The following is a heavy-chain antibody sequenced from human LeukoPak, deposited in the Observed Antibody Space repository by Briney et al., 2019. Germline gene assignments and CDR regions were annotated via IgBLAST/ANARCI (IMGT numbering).Heavy chain of an antibody. J-gene: IGHJ4*02. D-gene: IGHD2-15*01. V-gene: IGHV4-4*07. Sequence: SETLSLTCTVSGGSISSYYWSWIRQPAGKGLEWIGRIYSSGNTNYNPSLKSRVTMSVDTSKNQFSLKLSSVTAADTAVYYCARGEGRYCSGGSYLDYWGQGTLVTVSS. CDR2: IYSSGNT. CDR1: GGSISSYY. CDR3: ARGEGRYCSGGSYLDY.